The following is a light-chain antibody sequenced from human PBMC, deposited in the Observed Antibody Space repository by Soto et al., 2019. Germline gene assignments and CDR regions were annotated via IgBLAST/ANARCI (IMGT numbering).Light chain of an antibody. CDR3: NSFTTSSTVV. CDR2: DVV. CDR1: SSDVGYYNY. V-gene: IGLV2-14*03. J-gene: IGLJ3*02. Sequence: QSALTQPASVSGSPGQTITISCTGTSSDVGYYNYVSWYQQHPGEAPKLMIYDVVNRPSGVSSRFSGSKSGNTASLTISGLQAEDEADYYCNSFTTSSTVVFGGGTKLTVL.